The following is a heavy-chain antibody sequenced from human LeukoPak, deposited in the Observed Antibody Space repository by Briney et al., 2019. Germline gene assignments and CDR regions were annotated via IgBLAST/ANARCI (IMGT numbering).Heavy chain of an antibody. V-gene: IGHV3-11*04. CDR3: AREPLSVYTVNDAFDI. D-gene: IGHD4-17*01. CDR2: ISSRGGTT. J-gene: IGHJ3*02. CDR1: GGSIRTYY. Sequence: LTCTVSGGSIRTYYWSWIRQPPGKGLEWVSYISSRGGTTYYADSVKGRFTISRDNAKDSLYLQMNSLRVEDTAVYYCAREPLSVYTVNDAFDIWGQGTMVTVSS.